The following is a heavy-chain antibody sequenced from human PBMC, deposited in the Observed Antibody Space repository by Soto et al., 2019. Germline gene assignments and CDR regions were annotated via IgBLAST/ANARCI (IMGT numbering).Heavy chain of an antibody. D-gene: IGHD2-21*01. CDR3: TTRVVVIATHFDY. J-gene: IGHJ4*02. V-gene: IGHV3-15*05. CDR2: IISKSFGGTT. Sequence: GGSLRLSCAASGFTFNDAWMSWVRQAPGKGLEWVGRIISKSFGGTTDYATPVKGRFTISRDDSKNTLYLQMESLTTEDTAVYFCTTRVVVIATHFDYWGQGTLVTVAS. CDR1: GFTFNDAW.